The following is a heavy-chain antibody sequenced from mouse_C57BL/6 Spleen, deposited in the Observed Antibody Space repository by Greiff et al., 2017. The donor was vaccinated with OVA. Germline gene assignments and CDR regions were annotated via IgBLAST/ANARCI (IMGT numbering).Heavy chain of an antibody. V-gene: IGHV5-12*01. D-gene: IGHD4-1*01. J-gene: IGHJ4*01. CDR3: ARHGLGRYYYAMDY. CDR1: GFTFSDYY. Sequence: EVHLVESGGGLVQPGGSLKLSCAASGFTFSDYYMYWVRQTPEKRLEWVAYISNGGGSTYYPDTVKGRFTISRDNAKNTLYLQMSRLKSEDTAMYYCARHGLGRYYYAMDYWGQGTSVTVSS. CDR2: ISNGGGST.